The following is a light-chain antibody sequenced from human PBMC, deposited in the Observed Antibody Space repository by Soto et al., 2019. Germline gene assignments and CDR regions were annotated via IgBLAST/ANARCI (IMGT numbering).Light chain of an antibody. CDR3: RREGGWCPIT. CDR2: DAF. CDR1: QTINNK. Sequence: EIVLTQSPATLSVSPGERATLSCRASQTINNKLVWYQQKPGQPPRLLMSDAFTRAPGIPARFSGSGSGTGFIRTIGSVQCGECGGCYGRREGGWCPITCGQGTRL. V-gene: IGKV3-15*01. J-gene: IGKJ5*01.